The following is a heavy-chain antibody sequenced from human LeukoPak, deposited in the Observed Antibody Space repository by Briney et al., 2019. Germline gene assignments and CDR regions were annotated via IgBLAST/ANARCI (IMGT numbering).Heavy chain of an antibody. CDR1: GFTFSSYD. J-gene: IGHJ5*02. CDR3: ARGGGVAARLDP. V-gene: IGHV3-33*01. CDR2: IWYDGSNK. Sequence: GGSLRLSCAPSGFTFSSYDMHGVRQAPGKGLEWVAVIWYDGSNKYYADSVTGRFTISRDNSKNTLYLQMNSLRAEDTAVYYCARGGGVAARLDPWGQGTLVTVSS. D-gene: IGHD6-6*01.